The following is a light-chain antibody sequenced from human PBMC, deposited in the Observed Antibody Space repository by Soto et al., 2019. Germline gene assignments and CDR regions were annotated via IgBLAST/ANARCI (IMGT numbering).Light chain of an antibody. CDR2: AAS. V-gene: IGKV1D-16*01. CDR3: LQHNSYTIT. CDR1: QGIRSW. Sequence: DIQRTQSPSSLSASVGDRVTITCRASQGIRSWLAWYPQQQGKAPKVXIYAASRLQSGVPSRFSGSGAGTEFTLTISSLQPEDFATDYCLQHNSYTITFGQGTRLEIK. J-gene: IGKJ5*01.